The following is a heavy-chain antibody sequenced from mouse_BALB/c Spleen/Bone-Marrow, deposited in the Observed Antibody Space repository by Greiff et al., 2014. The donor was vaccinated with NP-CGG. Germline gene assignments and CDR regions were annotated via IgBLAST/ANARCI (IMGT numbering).Heavy chain of an antibody. J-gene: IGHJ4*01. CDR3: ARGGNYGAMDY. CDR2: ISDGGSYT. V-gene: IGHV5-4*02. D-gene: IGHD2-1*01. CDR1: GFTFRDYY. Sequence: EVKLVESGGGLVKPGGSLKLSCAASGFTFRDYYMYWVRQTPEKRLEWVATISDGGSYTYYPDSVKGRFTISRDNAKNNLYLQMSSLKSEDTAMYYCARGGNYGAMDYWGQGTSVTVSS.